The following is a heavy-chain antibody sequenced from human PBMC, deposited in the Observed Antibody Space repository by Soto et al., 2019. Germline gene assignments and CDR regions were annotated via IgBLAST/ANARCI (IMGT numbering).Heavy chain of an antibody. CDR1: GGTFSSYV. D-gene: IGHD5-18*01. J-gene: IGHJ5*02. V-gene: IGHV1-69*13. Sequence: SVKVSCKASGGTFSSYVISGVRQAPGQGLEWMGGIIPIFGAANYAQKFQGRVTITADESTSTAYMELSSLRSEDTAVYYCARSGYSYGYWFDPWGQGTLVTVSS. CDR3: ARSGYSYGYWFDP. CDR2: IIPIFGAA.